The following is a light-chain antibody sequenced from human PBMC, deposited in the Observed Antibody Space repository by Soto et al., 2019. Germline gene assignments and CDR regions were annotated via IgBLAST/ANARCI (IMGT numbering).Light chain of an antibody. CDR2: GAS. V-gene: IGKV3-20*01. Sequence: EIVLTQSPGTLSLSPGERATLSCRASQSVTSDYLAWYQQKPGQAPRLLIHGASRRATGIPDRFSGSGSGTDFTLTISRLEPEDFAVYYCQQYGRPFGQGTKVEIK. CDR3: QQYGRP. J-gene: IGKJ1*01. CDR1: QSVTSDY.